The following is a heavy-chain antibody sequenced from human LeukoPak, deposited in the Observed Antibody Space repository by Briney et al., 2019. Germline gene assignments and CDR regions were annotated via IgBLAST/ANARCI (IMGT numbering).Heavy chain of an antibody. V-gene: IGHV4-59*08. Sequence: SETLSLTCTVSGGSISSYYWSWIRQPPGKGLEWIGYIYYSGSTNYNPSLKSRVTISVDTSKNQFSLKLSSVTAADTAVYYCAKSNYDFWSGHYWGQGTLVTVSS. CDR2: IYYSGST. CDR3: AKSNYDFWSGHY. J-gene: IGHJ4*02. CDR1: GGSISSYY. D-gene: IGHD3-3*01.